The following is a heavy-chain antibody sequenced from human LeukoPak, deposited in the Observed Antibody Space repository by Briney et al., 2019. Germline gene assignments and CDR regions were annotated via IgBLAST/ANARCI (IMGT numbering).Heavy chain of an antibody. J-gene: IGHJ3*02. Sequence: SETLSLTCAVYGGSFSGYYWSWIRQPPGKGLEWIGEVNHSGSTNYNPSLKSRVTISVDTSKNQFSLKLSSVTAADTAVYYCARVASSVRDDAIDIWGQGTMVIVSS. CDR3: ARVASSVRDDAIDI. V-gene: IGHV4-34*01. CDR2: VNHSGST. D-gene: IGHD6-19*01. CDR1: GGSFSGYY.